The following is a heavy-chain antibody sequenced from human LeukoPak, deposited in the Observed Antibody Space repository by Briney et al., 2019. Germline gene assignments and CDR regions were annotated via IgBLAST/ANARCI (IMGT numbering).Heavy chain of an antibody. CDR1: GGSISSYY. D-gene: IGHD2-15*01. Sequence: TSETLSLTCTVSGGSISSYYWSWIRQPPGKGLEWIGYIYYSGSTNYNPSLKSRVTISVDTSKNQFSLKLSSVTAADTAVYYCARVGCSGGSCYSGVVFDIWGQGTMVTVSS. V-gene: IGHV4-59*01. J-gene: IGHJ3*02. CDR2: IYYSGST. CDR3: ARVGCSGGSCYSGVVFDI.